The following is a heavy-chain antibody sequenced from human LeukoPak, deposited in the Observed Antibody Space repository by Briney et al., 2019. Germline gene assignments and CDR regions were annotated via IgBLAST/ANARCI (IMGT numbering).Heavy chain of an antibody. Sequence: GASVKVSCKASGYTFADYYIHWVRQAPGKGLEWMGGFDPEDGETIYAQKFQGRVTMTEDTSTDTAYMELSSLRSEDTAVYYCATDPKTDHGFGFWGQGTLVTVSS. V-gene: IGHV1-24*01. D-gene: IGHD4-17*01. CDR3: ATDPKTDHGFGF. CDR2: FDPEDGET. J-gene: IGHJ4*02. CDR1: GYTFADYY.